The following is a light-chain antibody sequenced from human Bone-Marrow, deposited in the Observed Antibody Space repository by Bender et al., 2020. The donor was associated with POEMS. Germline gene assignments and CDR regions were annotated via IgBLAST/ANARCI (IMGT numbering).Light chain of an antibody. CDR1: SSNIGAHA. V-gene: IGLV1-44*01. Sequence: QSVLTQPPSASGTPGQRVTISCSGGSSNIGAHAVNWYQHLPGPAPKLLIYSSHRRPSEVPDRFSGSRSGTSASLAISGPQSEDEADYYCAVWEDKRNRWVFGRGTKLAV. CDR2: SSH. J-gene: IGLJ3*02. CDR3: AVWEDKRNRWV.